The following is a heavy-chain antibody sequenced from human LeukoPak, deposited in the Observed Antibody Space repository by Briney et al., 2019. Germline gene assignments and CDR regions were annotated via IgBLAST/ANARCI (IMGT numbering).Heavy chain of an antibody. Sequence: GGSLRLSCAASGFTFSSYWMSWVRQAPGKGLERVGRIQSKTDGGTTEYAAPVKGRFTISRDDSTNTLYLQMNSLKTEDTGVYYCAAGGRVWGQGTTVTVSS. J-gene: IGHJ6*02. CDR3: AAGGRV. D-gene: IGHD3-10*01. V-gene: IGHV3-15*01. CDR2: IQSKTDGGTT. CDR1: GFTFSSYW.